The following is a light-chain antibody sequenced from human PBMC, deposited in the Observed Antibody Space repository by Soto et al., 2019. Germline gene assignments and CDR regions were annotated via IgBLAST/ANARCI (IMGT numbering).Light chain of an antibody. CDR2: DSN. CDR3: GTWDSSLSVVV. J-gene: IGLJ2*01. CDR1: SSNIGSNF. Sequence: QSVLTQPPSVSAAPGQKVTISCSGSSSNIGSNFLSWYQQLPGTAPKLLIYDSNKRPSGIPDRFSSSKSGTSATLGITGLQTGDEADYYCGTWDSSLSVVVFGGGTKVTVL. V-gene: IGLV1-51*01.